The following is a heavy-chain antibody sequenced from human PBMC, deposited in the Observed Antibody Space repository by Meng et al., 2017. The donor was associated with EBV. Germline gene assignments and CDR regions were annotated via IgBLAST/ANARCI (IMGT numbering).Heavy chain of an antibody. CDR3: ARGLDYFDY. CDR1: GYTFTSYG. J-gene: IGHJ4*02. CDR2: ISAYNGNT. Sequence: QVPLVSSGLAVTKPGSSAKVSVKASGYTFTSYGISWVRQAPGQGLEWMGWISAYNGNTNYAQKLQGRVTMTTDTSTSTAYMELRSLRSDDTAVYYCARGLDYFDYWGQGTLVTVSS. V-gene: IGHV1-18*01.